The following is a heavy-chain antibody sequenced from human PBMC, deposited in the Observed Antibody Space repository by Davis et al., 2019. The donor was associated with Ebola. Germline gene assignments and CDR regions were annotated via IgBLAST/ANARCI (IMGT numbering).Heavy chain of an antibody. Sequence: AASVKVSCKASGYTFTSYGISWVRQAPGQGLEWMGWISAYNGNTNYAQKFQGRVTITADKSTSTAYMELSSLRSDDTAVYYCARESGGGIDYWGQGTLVTVSS. D-gene: IGHD1-26*01. CDR2: ISAYNGNT. V-gene: IGHV1-18*01. CDR1: GYTFTSYG. J-gene: IGHJ4*02. CDR3: ARESGGGIDY.